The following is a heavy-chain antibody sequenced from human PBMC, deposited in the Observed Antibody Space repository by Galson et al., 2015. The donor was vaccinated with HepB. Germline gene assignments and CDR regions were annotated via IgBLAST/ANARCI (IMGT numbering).Heavy chain of an antibody. D-gene: IGHD1-26*01. CDR2: INAGSGNT. V-gene: IGHV1-3*01. J-gene: IGHJ4*02. CDR3: ARDHGGRD. Sequence: SVKVSCKASGYTFTSYAMHWVRQAPGQRLEWMGWINAGSGNTKYSQKFQGRVTITRDTSASTAYMELSSLRSEDTAVYYCARDHGGRDWGQGTLVTVSS. CDR1: GYTFTSYA.